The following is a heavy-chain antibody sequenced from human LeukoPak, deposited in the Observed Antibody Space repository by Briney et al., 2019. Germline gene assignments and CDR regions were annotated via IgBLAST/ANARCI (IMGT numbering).Heavy chain of an antibody. Sequence: GGSLRLSCAASGFTFSSYWMSWARQAPGKGLEWVANIKQDESEKYYVDSVKGRFTISRDNAKNSLYLQMNNLRAEDTAVYYCARDRGPMPGRYYYYMDIWGKGTTVTVSS. V-gene: IGHV3-7*01. J-gene: IGHJ6*03. CDR3: ARDRGPMPGRYYYYMDI. D-gene: IGHD3-10*01. CDR2: IKQDESEK. CDR1: GFTFSSYW.